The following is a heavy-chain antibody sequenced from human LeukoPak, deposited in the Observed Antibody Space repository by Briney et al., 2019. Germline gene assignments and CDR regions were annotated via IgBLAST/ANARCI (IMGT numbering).Heavy chain of an antibody. Sequence: ASVKVSCKASGYTFTSYYMHWVRQAPGQGLEWMGIINPSGGSTSYAQKFQGRVTMTRDMSTSTAYMELSSLRSEDTAVYYCARVVFGGYDGSWFDPWGQGTLVTVSS. CDR3: ARVVFGGYDGSWFDP. J-gene: IGHJ5*02. D-gene: IGHD5-12*01. V-gene: IGHV1-46*01. CDR1: GYTFTSYY. CDR2: INPSGGST.